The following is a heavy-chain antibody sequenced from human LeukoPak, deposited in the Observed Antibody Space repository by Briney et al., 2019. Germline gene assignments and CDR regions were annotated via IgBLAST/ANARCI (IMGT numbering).Heavy chain of an antibody. D-gene: IGHD6-13*01. J-gene: IGHJ5*02. Sequence: SETLSLTCTVSGGSINTPNYYWGWIRQTPGKGLEWIGSIYNSGSTYYNPSLKSRVTISVDTSKNQFSLKLSSVTAADTALYYCARAYSSSWYWNWFDPWGQGTLVTVSS. CDR3: ARAYSSSWYWNWFDP. CDR2: IYNSGST. V-gene: IGHV4-39*07. CDR1: GGSINTPNYY.